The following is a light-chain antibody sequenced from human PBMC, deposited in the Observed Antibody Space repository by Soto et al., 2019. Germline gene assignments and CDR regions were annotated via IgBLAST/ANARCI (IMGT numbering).Light chain of an antibody. CDR2: DVS. J-gene: IGLJ2*01. CDR3: SSETSSSPYGV. Sequence: QSALTQPASVSGSPGQSITISCTGTTSDVGGSNFVSWYQHHPGKAPKLLIYDVSNRPSGVSDRFSGSKSGNTASLTISGLQAEDEADYYCSSETSSSPYGVLGGGTKGTVL. CDR1: TSDVGGSNF. V-gene: IGLV2-14*01.